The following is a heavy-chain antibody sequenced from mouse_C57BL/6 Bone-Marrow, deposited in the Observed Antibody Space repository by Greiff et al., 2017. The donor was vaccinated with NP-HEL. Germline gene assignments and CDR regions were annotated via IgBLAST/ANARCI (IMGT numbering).Heavy chain of an antibody. Sequence: VQLQQSGAELVRPGASVKLSCTASGFNIKDDYMHWVKQRPVQGLEWIGWIDPENGDTEYASKFQGKATITADTSSNTAYLQLSSLTSEDTAVYYCTIGLPLFAYWGQGTLVTVSA. CDR1: GFNIKDDY. CDR2: IDPENGDT. J-gene: IGHJ3*01. V-gene: IGHV14-4*01. D-gene: IGHD2-10*01. CDR3: TIGLPLFAY.